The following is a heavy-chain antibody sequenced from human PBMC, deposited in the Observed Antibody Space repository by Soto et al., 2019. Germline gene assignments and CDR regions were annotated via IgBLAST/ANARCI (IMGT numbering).Heavy chain of an antibody. CDR1: GFTFSNYA. D-gene: IGHD3-22*01. J-gene: IGHJ4*02. V-gene: IGHV3-23*01. CDR3: AKDSNGDYVDRRGYYRLRDEN. Sequence: EVQLLESGGGWLQPGGSLRLSCAASGFTFSNYAMSWVRQAPGKGLEWVSAISGSGGSTYYADSLKGRFTISRDNSKNTLYLQMTSLRAEDRAVYYCAKDSNGDYVDRRGYYRLRDENWGQGTLVTVSS. CDR2: ISGSGGST.